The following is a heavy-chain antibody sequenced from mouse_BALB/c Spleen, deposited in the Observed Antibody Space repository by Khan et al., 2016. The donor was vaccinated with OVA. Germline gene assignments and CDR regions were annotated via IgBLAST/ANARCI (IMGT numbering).Heavy chain of an antibody. CDR3: VRHAGVSSYYALDY. CDR2: IRSKSNNYAR. Sequence: EVQLVESGGGLVQPKGSLKLSCAASGFTFNTYAMNWVRQGPGKGLEWVARIRSKSNNYARYYADSVKARFTISIDDSQSMHYLQMNNLKTEDTAMYSCVRHAGVSSYYALDYWGQGTSVTVSS. V-gene: IGHV10-1*02. J-gene: IGHJ4*01. D-gene: IGHD1-1*01. CDR1: GFTFNTYA.